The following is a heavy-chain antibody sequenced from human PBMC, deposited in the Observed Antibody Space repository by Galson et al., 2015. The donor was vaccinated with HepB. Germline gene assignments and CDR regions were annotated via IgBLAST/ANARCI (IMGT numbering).Heavy chain of an antibody. CDR1: GFTFSSYD. CDR2: IGTAGDP. CDR3: ARASPPSLIVVVPAAMAMDV. V-gene: IGHV3-13*05. Sequence: SLRLSCAASGFTFSSYDMHWVRQATGKGLEWVSAIGTAGDPYYPGSVKGRFTISRENAKNSLYLQMNSLRAGDTAVYYCARASPPSLIVVVPAAMAMDVWGKGTTVTVSS. D-gene: IGHD2-2*01. J-gene: IGHJ6*03.